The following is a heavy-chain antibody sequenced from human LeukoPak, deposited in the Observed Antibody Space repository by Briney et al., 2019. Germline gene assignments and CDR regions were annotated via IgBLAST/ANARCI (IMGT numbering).Heavy chain of an antibody. Sequence: ASVKVSCXASGYTFTSYGISWVRQAPGQGLEWMGWISAYNGNTNSAQKLQGRVTLTTDTSTSTAYMELRSLRSDDTAVYYCARSDSSGYLTFFDYWGQGTLVTVSS. CDR2: ISAYNGNT. V-gene: IGHV1-18*01. CDR3: ARSDSSGYLTFFDY. CDR1: GYTFTSYG. D-gene: IGHD3-22*01. J-gene: IGHJ4*02.